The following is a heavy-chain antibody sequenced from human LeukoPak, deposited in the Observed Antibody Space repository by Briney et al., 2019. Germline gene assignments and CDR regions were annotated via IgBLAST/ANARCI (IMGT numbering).Heavy chain of an antibody. CDR1: GSSVSSGSYY. Sequence: SETLSLTCTVSGSSVSSGSYYWSWIRQPPGKGLEWIGYIYYSGSTNYNPSLKSRVTISVDTSKNQFSLKLSSVTAADTAVYYCARDAHMVRVKDWGQGTLVTVSS. CDR3: ARDAHMVRVKD. CDR2: IYYSGST. V-gene: IGHV4-61*01. D-gene: IGHD3-10*01. J-gene: IGHJ4*02.